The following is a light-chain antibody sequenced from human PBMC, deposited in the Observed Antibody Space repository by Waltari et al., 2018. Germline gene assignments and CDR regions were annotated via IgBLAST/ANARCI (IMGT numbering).Light chain of an antibody. CDR3: QHYNNYPPT. V-gene: IGKV1-5*03. CDR2: KAS. Sequence: DIQMTHSPSILSASVGDTVTITCRTSQSISTWLACYQQKPGKAPKLLISKASILESGVPSRFSGSGAGTEFTLTINSLQHDDFATFYCQHYNNYPPTFGGGTKVAIK. J-gene: IGKJ4*01. CDR1: QSISTW.